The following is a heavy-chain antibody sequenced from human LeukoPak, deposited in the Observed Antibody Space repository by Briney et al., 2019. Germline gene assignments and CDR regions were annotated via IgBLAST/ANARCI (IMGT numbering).Heavy chain of an antibody. J-gene: IGHJ4*02. CDR2: IKQGGSER. D-gene: IGHD5-18*01. Sequence: PGGSLRLSCAASGFTFSSFWMNWVRQAPGKGLEWVANIKQGGSERNYVDSVKGRSTISRDNAKNSLFLQMNSLRVEDTAVYYCARGGTRGYSPVDYWGQGILVTVSS. CDR3: ARGGTRGYSPVDY. CDR1: GFTFSSFW. V-gene: IGHV3-7*03.